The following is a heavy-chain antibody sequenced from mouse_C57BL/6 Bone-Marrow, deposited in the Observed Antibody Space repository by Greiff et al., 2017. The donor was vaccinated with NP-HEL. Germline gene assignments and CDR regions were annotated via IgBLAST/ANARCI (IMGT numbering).Heavy chain of an antibody. CDR3: ARALYYHYFDY. CDR1: GYAFSSYW. CDR2: IYPGDGDT. D-gene: IGHD1-1*02. Sequence: VKLVESGAELVKPGASVKISCKASGYAFSSYWMNWVKQRPGKGLEWIGQIYPGDGDTNYNGKFKGKATLTADKSSSTAYMQLSSLTSEDSAVYFCARALYYHYFDYWGQGTTLTVSS. J-gene: IGHJ2*01. V-gene: IGHV1-80*01.